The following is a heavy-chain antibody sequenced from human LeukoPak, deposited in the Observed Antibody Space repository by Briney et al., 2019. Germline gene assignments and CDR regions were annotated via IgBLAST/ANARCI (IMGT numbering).Heavy chain of an antibody. D-gene: IGHD3-10*01. J-gene: IGHJ5*02. V-gene: IGHV3-7*03. CDR3: TRQLITMVRGVITYNWFDP. Sequence: GESLRLSCAASGFTFTTYWMTWVRQAPGKGLEWVANINQDGSEKYFVDSVKGRFTISRDNAKNSLYLQMNSLKTEDTAVYYCTRQLITMVRGVITYNWFDPWGQGTLVTVSS. CDR1: GFTFTTYW. CDR2: INQDGSEK.